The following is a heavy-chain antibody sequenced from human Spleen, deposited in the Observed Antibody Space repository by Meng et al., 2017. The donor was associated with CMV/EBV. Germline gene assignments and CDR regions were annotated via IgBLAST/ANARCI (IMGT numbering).Heavy chain of an antibody. CDR1: GYSFTSYW. V-gene: IGHV5-51*01. J-gene: IGHJ3*02. D-gene: IGHD3-3*01. Sequence: GESLKISCKGSGYSFTSYWIGWVRQMPGKGLEWMGIIYPGDSDTRYSPSFQGQVTISADKSISTAYLQWSSLKASDTAMYYCARQWGIFGVVGDDAFDIWGQGTMVTVSS. CDR2: IYPGDSDT. CDR3: ARQWGIFGVVGDDAFDI.